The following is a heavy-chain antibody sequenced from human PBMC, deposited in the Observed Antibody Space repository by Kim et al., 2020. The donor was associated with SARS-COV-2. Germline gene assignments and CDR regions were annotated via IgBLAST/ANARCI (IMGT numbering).Heavy chain of an antibody. CDR3: AKSMQGRSLITIFGVALTYYYGMDV. Sequence: GGSLRLSCAASGFTFSSYAMSWVRQAPGKGLEWVSVVSGSGGSTYYADSVKGRFTISRDNSKNTLYLQMNSLRAEDTAVYYCAKSMQGRSLITIFGVALTYYYGMDVWGQGTTVTVSS. CDR2: VSGSGGST. CDR1: GFTFSSYA. D-gene: IGHD3-3*01. J-gene: IGHJ6*02. V-gene: IGHV3-23*01.